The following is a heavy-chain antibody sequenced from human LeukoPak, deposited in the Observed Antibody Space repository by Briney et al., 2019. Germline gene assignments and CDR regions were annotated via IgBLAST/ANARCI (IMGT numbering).Heavy chain of an antibody. CDR3: AKHIYGVVSIQQ. CDR1: GFTFSSYA. Sequence: GGSLRLSCAASGFTFSSYAMSWVRQAPGKGLEWVGRIKSRADGGTAEYATAVEGRFTISRDDSTNTLYLHMSNVKTEDTAVYYCAKHIYGVVSIQQWGQGTLVTVSS. J-gene: IGHJ1*01. V-gene: IGHV3-15*01. D-gene: IGHD3-3*01. CDR2: IKSRADGGTA.